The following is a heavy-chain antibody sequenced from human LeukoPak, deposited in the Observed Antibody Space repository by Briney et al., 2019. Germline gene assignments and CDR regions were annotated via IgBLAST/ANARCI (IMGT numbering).Heavy chain of an antibody. D-gene: IGHD2-2*01. CDR1: GGPISSYY. CDR3: ARVTGYCSSSSCYGVYYGMDV. J-gene: IGHJ6*02. V-gene: IGHV4-59*01. Sequence: SETLSLTCTVSGGPISSYYWSWIRQPPGKGLDWIGYIHNSGNTNYNPSLKSRVTISIDTSKNQFSLKLSAVTAADTAVYYCARVTGYCSSSSCYGVYYGMDVWGQGTTVTVSS. CDR2: IHNSGNT.